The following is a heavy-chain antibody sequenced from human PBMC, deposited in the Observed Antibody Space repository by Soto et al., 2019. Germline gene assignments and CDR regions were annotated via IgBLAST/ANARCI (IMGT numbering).Heavy chain of an antibody. D-gene: IGHD2-8*01. V-gene: IGHV4-31*03. J-gene: IGHJ6*02. Sequence: QVQLQESGPGLVKPSQTLSLTCTVSGGSISSGGYYWSWIRQHPGKGLEWIGYIYYSGSTYYNPSLKSRVTISVDTSKNQFSLKLSSVTDADTAVYYCARDRGYCTNGVCSDRYYYYGMDVWGQGTTVTVSS. CDR3: ARDRGYCTNGVCSDRYYYYGMDV. CDR2: IYYSGST. CDR1: GGSISSGGYY.